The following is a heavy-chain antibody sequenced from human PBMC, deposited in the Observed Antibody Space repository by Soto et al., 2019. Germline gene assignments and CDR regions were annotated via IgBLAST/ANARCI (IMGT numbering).Heavy chain of an antibody. J-gene: IGHJ3*02. V-gene: IGHV4-59*01. CDR3: AGDSTHAAFDI. D-gene: IGHD3-3*02. CDR2: IYYSGST. Sequence: PSETLSLTCTVSGCSISSYYWSWIRQPPGKGLEWIGYIYYSGSTNYNPSLKSRVTISVDTSKNQFSLKLSSVTASDTAVYYCAGDSTHAAFDIWGQGTMVTVS. CDR1: GCSISSYY.